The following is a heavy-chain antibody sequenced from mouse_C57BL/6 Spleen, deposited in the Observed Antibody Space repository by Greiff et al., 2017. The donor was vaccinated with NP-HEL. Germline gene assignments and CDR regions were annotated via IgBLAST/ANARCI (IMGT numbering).Heavy chain of an antibody. CDR3: ARDYGSRGDYYAMDY. CDR1: GFTFSDYG. J-gene: IGHJ4*01. CDR2: ISNLAYSI. V-gene: IGHV5-15*01. D-gene: IGHD1-1*01. Sequence: EVQVVESGGGLVQPGGSLKLSCAASGFTFSDYGMAWVRQAPRKGPEWVAFISNLAYSIYYADTVTGRFTISRENAKNTLYLEMSSLRSEDTAMYYCARDYGSRGDYYAMDYWGQGTSVTVSS.